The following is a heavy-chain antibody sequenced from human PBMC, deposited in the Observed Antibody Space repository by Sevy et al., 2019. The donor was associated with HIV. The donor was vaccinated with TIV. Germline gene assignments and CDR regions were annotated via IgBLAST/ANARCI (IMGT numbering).Heavy chain of an antibody. J-gene: IGHJ4*02. CDR3: ARERIVGATWVGFDY. Sequence: GGSLRLSCAASGFTVSRNYMSWVRQAPGKGLEWVSVIYSGGSTYYADSVKGRFTISRDNSKNTLYLQMNSLRAEDTAVYYCARERIVGATWVGFDYWGQGTLVTVSS. V-gene: IGHV3-53*01. CDR1: GFTVSRNY. D-gene: IGHD1-26*01. CDR2: IYSGGST.